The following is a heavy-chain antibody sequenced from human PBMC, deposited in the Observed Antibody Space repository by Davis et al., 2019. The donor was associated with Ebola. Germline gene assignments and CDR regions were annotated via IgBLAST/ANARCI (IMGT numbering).Heavy chain of an antibody. J-gene: IGHJ4*02. CDR2: IYISGST. Sequence: SETLSLTCAVYGGSFSGYYWSWIRQSPGKGLEWIGSIYISGSTYYNPSLKSRITISADTSKNQFSLNLTSVTAADTAVYFCARHKSGYINSPLDYWGLGALVTVSS. D-gene: IGHD6-13*01. V-gene: IGHV4-34*01. CDR3: ARHKSGYINSPLDY. CDR1: GGSFSGYY.